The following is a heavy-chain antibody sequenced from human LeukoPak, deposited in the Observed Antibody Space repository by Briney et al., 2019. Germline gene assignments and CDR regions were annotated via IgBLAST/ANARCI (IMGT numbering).Heavy chain of an antibody. CDR1: GGSISSYY. V-gene: IGHV4-4*07. Sequence: SETLSLACTVSGGSISSYYWSWIRQPAGKGLEWIGRIYTSGSTNYNPSLKSRVTISVGTSKNQFSLKLSSVTAADTAVYYCARGGGYASPIGYWGQGALVTVSS. J-gene: IGHJ4*02. CDR2: IYTSGST. CDR3: ARGGGYASPIGY. D-gene: IGHD5-12*01.